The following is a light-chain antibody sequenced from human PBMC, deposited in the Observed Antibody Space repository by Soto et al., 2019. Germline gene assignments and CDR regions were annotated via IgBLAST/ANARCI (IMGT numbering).Light chain of an antibody. CDR3: QQVNSFPRA. CDR2: GAS. V-gene: IGKV1-13*02. CDR1: RDIDSF. J-gene: IGKJ1*01. Sequence: AIQLTQSPSPLSASVGDRVTITCRASRDIDSFLAWYQQRPGKAPKLLIYGASTLDSGVPSRFSGSGSGTDFTLTISSLQPEDFATYYCQQVNSFPRAFGQGTKVDIK.